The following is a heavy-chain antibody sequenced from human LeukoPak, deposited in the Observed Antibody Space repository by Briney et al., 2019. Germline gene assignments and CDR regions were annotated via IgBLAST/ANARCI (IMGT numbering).Heavy chain of an antibody. Sequence: QPGGSLRLSCAASGFTFSQHGINWVRQAPGKGLEWVGVIRYDGSETYYAESVKGRFTISRDNSKDILYMQMNSLRDDDTAVYYCARETRIGGNKIMADYWGQGTPVTVSS. D-gene: IGHD2-8*01. CDR3: ARETRIGGNKIMADY. CDR2: IRYDGSET. J-gene: IGHJ4*02. CDR1: GFTFSQHG. V-gene: IGHV3-33*01.